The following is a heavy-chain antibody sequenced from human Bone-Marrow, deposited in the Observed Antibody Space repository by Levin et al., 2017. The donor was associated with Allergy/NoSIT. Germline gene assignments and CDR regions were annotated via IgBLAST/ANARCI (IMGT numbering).Heavy chain of an antibody. Sequence: AGGSLRLSCAASGFAFRDYYMTWIRQAPGKGPECIAYITNDGTTTYYADSVKGRFTISRDNARNSVYLEMNNLRVEDTAVYYCARRNNWFDPWGQGTLVTVSS. CDR1: GFAFRDYY. V-gene: IGHV3-11*01. CDR3: ARRNNWFDP. CDR2: ITNDGTTT. J-gene: IGHJ5*02.